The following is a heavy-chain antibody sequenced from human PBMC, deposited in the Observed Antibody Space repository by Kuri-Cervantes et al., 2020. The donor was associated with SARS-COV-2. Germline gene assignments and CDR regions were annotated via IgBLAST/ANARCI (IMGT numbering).Heavy chain of an antibody. J-gene: IGHJ3*02. CDR2: IYYSGST. V-gene: IGHV4-59*08. CDR1: GGSFSGYY. D-gene: IGHD3-10*01. Sequence: GSLRLSCAVYGGSFSGYYWSWIRQPPGKGLEWIGYIYYSGSTNYNPSLKSRVTISVDTSKNQFSLKLSSVTAADTAVYYCASMGGADIWGQGTMVTVSS. CDR3: ASMGGADI.